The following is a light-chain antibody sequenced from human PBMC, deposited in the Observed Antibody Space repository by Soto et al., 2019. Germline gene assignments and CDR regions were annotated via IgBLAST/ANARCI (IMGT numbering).Light chain of an antibody. CDR1: QSINTW. CDR3: QQYNSYSWT. Sequence: DIQMTQSPSTLSASIGDRVTITFRASQSINTWLAWYQQRPGKAPKLLVYDASSLESGVPSRFRGSGSGTEFTLTISSLQADDFATYFCQQYNSYSWTFGQGTK. CDR2: DAS. V-gene: IGKV1-5*01. J-gene: IGKJ1*01.